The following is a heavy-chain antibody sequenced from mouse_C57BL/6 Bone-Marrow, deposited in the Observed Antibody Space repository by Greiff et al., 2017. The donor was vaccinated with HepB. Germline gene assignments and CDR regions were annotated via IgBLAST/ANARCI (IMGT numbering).Heavy chain of an antibody. CDR1: GYTFTSYG. V-gene: IGHV1-81*01. J-gene: IGHJ2*01. CDR2: IYPRSGNT. Sequence: LVESGAELARPGASVKLSCKASGYTFTSYGISWVKQRTGQGLEWIGEIYPRSGNTYYNEKFKGKATLTADKSSSTAYMELRSLTSEDSAVYFCARDYYGSSYGYWGQGTTLTVSS. CDR3: ARDYYGSSYGY. D-gene: IGHD1-1*01.